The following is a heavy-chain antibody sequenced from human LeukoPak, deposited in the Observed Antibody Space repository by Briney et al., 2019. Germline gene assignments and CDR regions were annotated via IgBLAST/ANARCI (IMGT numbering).Heavy chain of an antibody. J-gene: IGHJ5*02. CDR2: IYHSGST. V-gene: IGHV4-30-2*01. D-gene: IGHD2-2*01. CDR3: ARGHYCSSTSCLNWFDP. Sequence: PSETLSLTCGVSGGSISSGGNSWSWIRQAPGKGLEWIGYIYHSGSTYYNPSLKSRVTISVERSKNQFSLKLTSVTAADTAVYYCARGHYCSSTSCLNWFDPWGQGTLVTVSS. CDR1: GGSISSGGNS.